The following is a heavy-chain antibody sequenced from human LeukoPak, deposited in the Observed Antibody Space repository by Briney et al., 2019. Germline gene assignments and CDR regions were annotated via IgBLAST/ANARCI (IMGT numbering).Heavy chain of an antibody. Sequence: GASVKVSCKASGYTFTSYGISWVRQAPGQGLEWMGWISAYNGNTNYAQKLQGRVTMTTDTSTSTAYMELRSLRSDDTAVYYCARDWEGSGSYTQDHYYYYGMDVWGKGTTATVSS. V-gene: IGHV1-18*04. D-gene: IGHD3-10*01. J-gene: IGHJ6*04. CDR3: ARDWEGSGSYTQDHYYYYGMDV. CDR2: ISAYNGNT. CDR1: GYTFTSYG.